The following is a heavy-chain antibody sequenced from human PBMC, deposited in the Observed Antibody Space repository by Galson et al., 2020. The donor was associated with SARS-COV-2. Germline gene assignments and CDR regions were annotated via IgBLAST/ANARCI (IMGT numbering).Heavy chain of an antibody. CDR2: MFHSGRT. Sequence: SETLSLTCDVSGHSISSGYYWAWVRQSPGKGLEWIASMFHSGRTYYNPSLKSRVTISVDTSRNQVSLRLTSLTAADTAVYHCAREERNSYLLNWFDPWGPGTLVTVSS. V-gene: IGHV4-38-2*01. J-gene: IGHJ5*02. D-gene: IGHD2-15*01. CDR1: GHSISSGYY. CDR3: AREERNSYLLNWFDP.